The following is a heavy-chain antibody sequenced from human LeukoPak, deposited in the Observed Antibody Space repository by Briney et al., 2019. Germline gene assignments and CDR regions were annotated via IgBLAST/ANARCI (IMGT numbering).Heavy chain of an antibody. D-gene: IGHD2/OR15-2a*01. Sequence: PSETLSLTCTVSGVSISSYYCSWIRRPPGRGLEWIAYIHTSGSTNYNPSLKSRVTMSVHTSKNQFSLELSSVTAADTAVYYCARLNDPQISYNWFDPWGQGTLVTVSS. CDR3: ARLNDPQISYNWFDP. CDR2: IHTSGST. J-gene: IGHJ5*02. CDR1: GVSISSYY. V-gene: IGHV4-4*09.